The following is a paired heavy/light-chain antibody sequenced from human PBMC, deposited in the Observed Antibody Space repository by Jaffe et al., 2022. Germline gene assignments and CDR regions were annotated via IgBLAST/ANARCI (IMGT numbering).Light chain of an antibody. V-gene: IGKV4-1*01. J-gene: IGKJ3*01. CDR1: QSVLYSSTNKNH. CDR3: QQYYSTPFT. CDR2: WAS. Sequence: DIVMTQSPDSLAVSLGERATINCKSSQSVLYSSTNKNHLAWYQQKPRQPPKLLIYWASTRESGVPDRFSGSGSGTDFTLTISSLQAEDVAVYYCQQYYSTPFTFGPGTKVDIK.
Heavy chain of an antibody. CDR1: GFTFSSYG. V-gene: IGHV3-30*02. CDR2: IRYDGSNK. CDR3: AKANDYINLYYYYIDV. J-gene: IGHJ6*03. Sequence: QVQLVESGGGVVQPGGSLRLSCAASGFTFSSYGMHWVRQAPGKGLEWVAFIRYDGSNKYYADSVKGRVTISRDNSKNTLYLQMNSLRAEDTAIYYCAKANDYINLYYYYIDVWGKGTTVTVSS. D-gene: IGHD4-4*01.